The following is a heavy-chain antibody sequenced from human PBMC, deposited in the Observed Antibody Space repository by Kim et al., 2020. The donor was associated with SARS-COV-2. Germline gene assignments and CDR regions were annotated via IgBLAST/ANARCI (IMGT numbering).Heavy chain of an antibody. Sequence: GGSLRLSCVGSGYTFSGYAMTWVRQAPGRGLEWVSAVSGSGGSTYYAESVKGRFSISRDNSKNTLYLQMNSLGSDDTAIYYCARDVGLGWYLNYHFRHWGQGPQLNLPS. D-gene: IGHD6-19*01. CDR2: VSGSGGST. CDR3: ARDVGLGWYLNYHFRH. J-gene: IGHJ1*01. V-gene: IGHV3-23*01. CDR1: GYTFSGYA.